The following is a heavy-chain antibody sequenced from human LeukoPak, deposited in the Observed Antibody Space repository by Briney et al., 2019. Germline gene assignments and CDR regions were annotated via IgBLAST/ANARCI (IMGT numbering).Heavy chain of an antibody. D-gene: IGHD4-11*01. J-gene: IGHJ4*02. CDR3: ARDSSNYALDY. V-gene: IGHV4-34*01. CDR1: DGSFSGYY. CDR2: INHSGSI. Sequence: SETLSLTCAVYDGSFSGYYWSWIRQPPGKGPEWIGEINHSGSISYNPSLKSRVTISVDTSKNQFSLILSSVPAADTAPYYCARDSSNYALDYWGQGTLVTVSS.